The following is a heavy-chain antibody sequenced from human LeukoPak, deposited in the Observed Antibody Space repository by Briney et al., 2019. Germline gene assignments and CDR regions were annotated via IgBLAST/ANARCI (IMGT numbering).Heavy chain of an antibody. CDR3: ARAITIVRGPTSNYFDY. J-gene: IGHJ4*02. Sequence: SETLSLTCTVSGVSIGSTNYYWAWIRQPPGKGLEWIGSIYYSGRTYYNPSLNSRVTTSVDTSKNQFSLKLISVPAADTAVYYCARAITIVRGPTSNYFDYWGQGTLVTVSS. D-gene: IGHD3-10*01. V-gene: IGHV4-39*07. CDR1: GVSIGSTNYY. CDR2: IYYSGRT.